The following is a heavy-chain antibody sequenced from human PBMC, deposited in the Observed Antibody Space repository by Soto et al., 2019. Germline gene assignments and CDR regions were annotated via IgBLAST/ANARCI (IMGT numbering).Heavy chain of an antibody. J-gene: IGHJ3*02. V-gene: IGHV4-39*01. CDR1: GGSISSSSYY. CDR2: IYYSGST. D-gene: IGHD6-13*01. CDR3: ARLCIAAAGTWGAFDI. Sequence: PSETLSLTCTVSGGSISSSSYYWGWIRQPPGKGLEWIGSIYYSGSTYYNPSLKSRVTISVDTSKNQFSLKPSSVTAADTAVYYCARLCIAAAGTWGAFDIWGQGTMVTVSS.